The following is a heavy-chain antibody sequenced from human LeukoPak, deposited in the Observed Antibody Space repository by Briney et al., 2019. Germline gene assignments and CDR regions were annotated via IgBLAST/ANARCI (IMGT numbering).Heavy chain of an antibody. V-gene: IGHV4-59*11. CDR3: ARHSSGWHFDS. CDR2: FYYSGGT. Sequence: SETLSLTCSVSGVSLSNHYWSWVRQPPGKGLEWIGWFYYSGGTYFNPSLGSRVTISADTSRNHLSLTLRSLTAADTAVYYCARHSSGWHFDSWGQGALVTVSS. CDR1: GVSLSNHY. D-gene: IGHD6-19*01. J-gene: IGHJ4*02.